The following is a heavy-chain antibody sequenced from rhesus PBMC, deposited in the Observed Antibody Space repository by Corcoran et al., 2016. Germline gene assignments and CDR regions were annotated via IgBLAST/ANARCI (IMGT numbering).Heavy chain of an antibody. V-gene: IGHV4-65*01. CDR2: ISGSSGST. J-gene: IGHJ4*01. CDR1: GGSISSSNW. CDR3: ARGKYTYFDY. Sequence: QVQLQESGPGLVKPSETLSLTCAVSGGSISSSNWWSWIRQPPGKGLEWIGYISGSSGSTYYNPSLTSRVTISTGTSKNQFSLKLSSVTAADTAVYYCARGKYTYFDYWGQGVLVTVSS. D-gene: IGHD1-44*01.